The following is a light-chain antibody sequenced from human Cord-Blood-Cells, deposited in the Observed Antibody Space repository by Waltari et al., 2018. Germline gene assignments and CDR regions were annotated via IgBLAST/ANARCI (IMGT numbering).Light chain of an antibody. CDR1: QRIGSS. V-gene: IGKV1-39*01. CDR3: QQSYSTPLT. J-gene: IGKJ4*01. CDR2: AAA. Sequence: IQLPQSPSSLSPSVGHGVTITCRASQRIGSSLNWYQQKPGKAPKLLIYAAASLQSGVPSRFSGSGSGTDFTLTISSLQPEYFATYYCQQSYSTPLTFGGGTKVEIK.